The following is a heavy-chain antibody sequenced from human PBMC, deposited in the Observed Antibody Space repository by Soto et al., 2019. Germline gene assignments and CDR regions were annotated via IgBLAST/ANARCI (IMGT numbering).Heavy chain of an antibody. CDR2: IYPGDSDT. CDR1: GYTFTNNW. CDR3: ARSLESGYGWGKYYGLDV. J-gene: IGHJ6*02. Sequence: PGESLKISCKGSGYTFTNNWVGWVRQMPGKGLEWMGIIYPGDSDTRYSPSFQGQVTISVDKSIATAYLQWSSLKASDTAMYYCARSLESGYGWGKYYGLDVWGQGTTVTVSS. D-gene: IGHD3-10*01. V-gene: IGHV5-51*01.